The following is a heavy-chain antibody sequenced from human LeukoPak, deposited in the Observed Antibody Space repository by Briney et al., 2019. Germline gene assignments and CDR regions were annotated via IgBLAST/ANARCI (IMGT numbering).Heavy chain of an antibody. CDR3: ARGGGSSS. CDR2: IKPDGGAT. Sequence: PGGSLRLTCAASGFSFSHFWMSWVRQAPGKGLEWVANIKPDGGATNYVDSVKGRFTISRDNAKNSLDLQMNSLRAEDTAVYYCARGGGSSSWGQGTLVTVSS. CDR1: GFSFSHFW. D-gene: IGHD6-6*01. J-gene: IGHJ5*02. V-gene: IGHV3-7*01.